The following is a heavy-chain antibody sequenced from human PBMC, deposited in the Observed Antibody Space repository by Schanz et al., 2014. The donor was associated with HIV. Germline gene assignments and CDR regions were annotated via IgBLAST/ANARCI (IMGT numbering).Heavy chain of an antibody. CDR3: ARDVAGCSGTSCYSDAFDI. CDR1: GFSLSCCG. Sequence: QVQLVESGGGVVQPGRSLKLSCAASGFSLSCCGMHWVRQAPGKGLDRVSTISGSGDNTFYADSVKGRFTISRDSSKNTLYLQMNSLRAEDTAVYFCARDVAGCSGTSCYSDAFDIWGQGTLVTVSS. CDR2: ISGSGDNT. J-gene: IGHJ3*02. V-gene: IGHV3-NL1*01. D-gene: IGHD2-2*01.